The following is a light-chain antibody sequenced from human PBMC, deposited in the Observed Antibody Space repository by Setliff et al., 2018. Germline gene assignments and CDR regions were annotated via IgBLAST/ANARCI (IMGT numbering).Light chain of an antibody. CDR1: SSDIGAYNY. CDR3: YSYTGTNTPDV. V-gene: IGLV2-14*01. Sequence: QSVLTQPASVSGSPGQSITISCTGASSDIGAYNYVSWYQHHSGKAPKLMIYQVSNRPSGVSNRFSGSKSDNTASLTISGLQAEDEADYYCYSYTGTNTPDVFGTGTKGTVL. J-gene: IGLJ1*01. CDR2: QVS.